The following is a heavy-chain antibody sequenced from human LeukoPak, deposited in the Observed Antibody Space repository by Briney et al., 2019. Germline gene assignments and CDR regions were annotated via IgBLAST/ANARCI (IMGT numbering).Heavy chain of an antibody. J-gene: IGHJ4*02. CDR3: AKEPPYYDFWSGYYADY. D-gene: IGHD3-3*01. CDR2: ISGSGGST. V-gene: IGHV3-23*01. Sequence: GGSLRLSCAASGFTFSSYAMSWVRQAPGKGLEWVSAISGSGGSTYYADSVKGRFTISRDNSKNTLYLQMNSLRAEDTAVYYCAKEPPYYDFWSGYYADYWGQGTLVTVSS. CDR1: GFTFSSYA.